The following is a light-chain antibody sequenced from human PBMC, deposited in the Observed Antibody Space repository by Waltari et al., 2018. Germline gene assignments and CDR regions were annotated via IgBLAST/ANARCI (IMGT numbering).Light chain of an antibody. Sequence: DIVMTQSPDSLAVSLGERATINCKSTQSVLYRSNNKNYLPWYHQKAGQPPKLLIYWASFRESGVPDRFSGSGSGTDFTLTISSLQAEDVAVYYCQQYYSTPYTFGQGTKLEIK. J-gene: IGKJ2*01. CDR3: QQYYSTPYT. CDR2: WAS. CDR1: QSVLYRSNNKNY. V-gene: IGKV4-1*01.